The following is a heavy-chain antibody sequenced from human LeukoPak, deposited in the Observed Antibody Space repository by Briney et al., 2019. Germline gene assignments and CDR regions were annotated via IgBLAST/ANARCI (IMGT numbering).Heavy chain of an antibody. CDR3: ARGPYGSGSYY. V-gene: IGHV4-30-4*01. Sequence: PSEILSLTCTVSGGSISSGDYYWSWIRQPPGKGLEWIGYIYYSGTTYYNPSLKSRVTISVDTSKNQFSLKLTSVTAADTAVYYCARGPYGSGSYYWGQGTLVTVSS. J-gene: IGHJ4*02. CDR2: IYYSGTT. CDR1: GGSISSGDYY. D-gene: IGHD3-10*01.